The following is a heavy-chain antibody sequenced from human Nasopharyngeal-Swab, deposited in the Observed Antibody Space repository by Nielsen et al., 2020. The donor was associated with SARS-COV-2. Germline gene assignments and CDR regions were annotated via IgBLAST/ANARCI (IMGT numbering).Heavy chain of an antibody. Sequence: GESLKISCEASGFTFSSYSMNWVRQAPGKGLEWVSYISSSSTIYYADSVKGRFTISRDNAKNSLYLQMNSLRAEDTAVYYCAREEELGTAYYFDYWGQGTLVTVSS. V-gene: IGHV3-48*01. J-gene: IGHJ4*02. CDR2: ISSSSTI. CDR3: AREEELGTAYYFDY. CDR1: GFTFSSYS. D-gene: IGHD1-14*01.